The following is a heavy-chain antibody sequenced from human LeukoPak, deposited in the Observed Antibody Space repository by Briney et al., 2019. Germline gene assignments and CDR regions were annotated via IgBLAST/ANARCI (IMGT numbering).Heavy chain of an antibody. V-gene: IGHV3-30*04. Sequence: GRSLRPSCAASGFTFSSYAMHWVRQAPGKGLEWVAVISYDGSNKYHADSVKGRFTITRDNSRNTLYLQVNSLRAEDTAVYYCARDGYCSGGSCYLDYWGQGTLVTVSS. CDR3: ARDGYCSGGSCYLDY. J-gene: IGHJ4*02. CDR2: ISYDGSNK. CDR1: GFTFSSYA. D-gene: IGHD2-15*01.